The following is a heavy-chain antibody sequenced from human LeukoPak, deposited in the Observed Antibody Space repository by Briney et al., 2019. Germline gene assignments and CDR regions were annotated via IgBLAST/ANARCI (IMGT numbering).Heavy chain of an antibody. CDR2: INPSGGST. CDR1: GYTFTSYY. J-gene: IGHJ4*02. D-gene: IGHD3-16*02. Sequence: ASVKVSCKASGYTFTSYYMHWVRLAPGQGLEWMGIINPSGGSTSYAQKFQGRVTMTRDMSTSTVYMELSSLRSEDTAVYYCAKEGGYGELSSYFDYWGQGTLVTVSS. V-gene: IGHV1-46*01. CDR3: AKEGGYGELSSYFDY.